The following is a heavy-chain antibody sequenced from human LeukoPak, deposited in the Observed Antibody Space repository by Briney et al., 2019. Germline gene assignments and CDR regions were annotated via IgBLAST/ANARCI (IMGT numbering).Heavy chain of an antibody. CDR3: ARNYWNDPYNWFDP. CDR2: IYHSGTT. Sequence: PSETLSLTCAASGGSISSGGDSWSWIRQPPGKGLEWIGYIYHSGTTHYNPSLKSRVTISIDRSKNQFSLKLSSVTAADTAVYYCARNYWNDPYNWFDPWGQGTLVTVSS. CDR1: GGSISSGGDS. D-gene: IGHD1-1*01. J-gene: IGHJ5*02. V-gene: IGHV4-30-2*01.